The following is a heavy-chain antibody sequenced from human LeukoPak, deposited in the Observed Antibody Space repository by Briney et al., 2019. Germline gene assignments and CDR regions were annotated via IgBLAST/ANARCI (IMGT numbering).Heavy chain of an antibody. J-gene: IGHJ4*02. CDR2: INSDGSST. D-gene: IGHD3-22*01. V-gene: IGHV3-74*01. CDR3: ARSYYYDSSGYLGPLDY. CDR1: GFTFSSYW. Sequence: GGSLRLSCAASGFTFSSYWMHWVRQAPGKGLVWVLRINSDGSSTSYADSVKGRFTISRDNAKNALYLQMNSLRAEDTAVYYCARSYYYDSSGYLGPLDYWGQGTLVTVSS.